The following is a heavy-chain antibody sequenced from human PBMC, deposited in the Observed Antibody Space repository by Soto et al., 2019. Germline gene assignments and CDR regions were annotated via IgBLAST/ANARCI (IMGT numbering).Heavy chain of an antibody. CDR1: GFTFSSYA. CDR2: ISGSGGST. V-gene: IGHV3-23*01. D-gene: IGHD6-19*01. J-gene: IGHJ5*02. CDR3: ARRSIAVAGLTNWFDP. Sequence: EVQLLESGGGLVQPGGSLRLSCAASGFTFSSYAMSWVRQAPGKGLEWVSAISGSGGSTYYADSVKGRFTISRDNSKNTLYLQMNSLRVEDTAVYYCARRSIAVAGLTNWFDPWGQGTLVTVSS.